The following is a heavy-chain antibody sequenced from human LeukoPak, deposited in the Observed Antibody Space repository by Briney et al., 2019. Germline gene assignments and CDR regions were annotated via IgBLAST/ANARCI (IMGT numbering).Heavy chain of an antibody. CDR2: IYYSGST. V-gene: IGHV4-59*01. Sequence: SETLSLTCTVSGGSISSYYWSWIRRPPGKGLEWIGYIYYSGSTNYNPSLKSRVTISVDTSKNQFSLKLSSVTAADTAVYYCAAEEIFGVVSVAWGQGTLVTVSS. D-gene: IGHD3-3*01. CDR1: GGSISSYY. CDR3: AAEEIFGVVSVA. J-gene: IGHJ5*02.